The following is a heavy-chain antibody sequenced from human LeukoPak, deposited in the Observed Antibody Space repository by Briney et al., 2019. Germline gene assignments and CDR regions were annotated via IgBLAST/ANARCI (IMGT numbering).Heavy chain of an antibody. J-gene: IGHJ4*02. CDR3: ARDLSRIHLWSNPYFDY. Sequence: GGSLRLSCVASEFSFSSYWMSWVRQAPGKGLEWVANIKEDGSEKYYVDAVKGRFTISRDNAKNSLYLQMNSLRAEDTAVYYCARDLSRIHLWSNPYFDYWGQGTLVTVSS. D-gene: IGHD5-18*01. CDR2: IKEDGSEK. V-gene: IGHV3-7*01. CDR1: EFSFSSYW.